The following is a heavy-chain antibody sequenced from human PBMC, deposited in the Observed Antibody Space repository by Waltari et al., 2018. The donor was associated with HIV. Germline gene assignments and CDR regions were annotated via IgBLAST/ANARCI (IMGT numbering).Heavy chain of an antibody. D-gene: IGHD6-19*01. J-gene: IGHJ5*02. V-gene: IGHV3-30-3*01. Sequence: QVQLVESGGGVVQPGRSLRRSLAASGFTFSSYALHCARQAPGKGLEWVAVISYDGSNKYYADSVKGRFTISRDNSKNTLYLQMNSLRAEDTAVYYCAREEQWLVFYWFDPWGQGTLVTVSS. CDR2: ISYDGSNK. CDR1: GFTFSSYA. CDR3: AREEQWLVFYWFDP.